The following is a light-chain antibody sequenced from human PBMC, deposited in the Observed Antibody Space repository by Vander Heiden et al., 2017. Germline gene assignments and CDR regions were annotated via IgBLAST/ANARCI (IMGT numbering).Light chain of an antibody. CDR2: EGS. CDR1: SSDVGSYNL. J-gene: IGLJ3*02. V-gene: IGLV2-23*01. Sequence: QSALTQPASVSGSPAPSITISWTGTSSDVGSYNLVSWYQQHPGKAPKLMIYEGSKRPSGVSNRFSGSKSGNTASLTISGLQAEDEADYYCCSYAGNWVFGGGTKLTVL. CDR3: CSYAGNWV.